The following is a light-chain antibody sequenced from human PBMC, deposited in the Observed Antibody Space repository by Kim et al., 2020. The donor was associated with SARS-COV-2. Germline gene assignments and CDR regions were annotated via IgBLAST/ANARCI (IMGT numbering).Light chain of an antibody. Sequence: SYELTQPPSVSVSPGQTASITCSGDKLGDKYVCWYQQKPGQSPLLFIYQDTKRPSGIPERFSGSNSGNTATLTISGSQAMDEADYYCQAWDTGTVVFGGGAQLT. CDR1: KLGDKY. CDR2: QDT. J-gene: IGLJ2*01. V-gene: IGLV3-1*01. CDR3: QAWDTGTVV.